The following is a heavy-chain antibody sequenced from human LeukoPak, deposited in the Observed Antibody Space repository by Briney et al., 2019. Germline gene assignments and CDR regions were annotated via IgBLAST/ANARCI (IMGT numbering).Heavy chain of an antibody. D-gene: IGHD5-12*01. CDR3: ARGSGYSGFDYDY. CDR2: ISSNGGTI. Sequence: GRTLRLSCALSGFAFTRFWIGSGRETPGKGVGGGSYISSNGGTIYYADSVQGRFTMSRDNAKNSLYLQMNSLRAEDTAIYYCARGSGYSGFDYDYWGQGTLVTVSS. J-gene: IGHJ4*02. CDR1: GFAFTRFW. V-gene: IGHV3-48*04.